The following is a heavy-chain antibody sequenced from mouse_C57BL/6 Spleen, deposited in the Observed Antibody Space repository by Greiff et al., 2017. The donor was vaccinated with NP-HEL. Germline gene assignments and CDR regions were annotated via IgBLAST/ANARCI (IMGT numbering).Heavy chain of an antibody. V-gene: IGHV1-52*01. CDR3: ARNDYYGSSYGNFDV. Sequence: VQLQQPGAELVRPGSSVKLSCKASGYTFTSYWMHWVKQRPIQGLEWIGNIDPSDSETHYNQKFKDKATLTVDKSSSTAYMQLSSLTSEDSAVYYCARNDYYGSSYGNFDVWGTGTTVTVSS. J-gene: IGHJ1*03. D-gene: IGHD1-1*01. CDR2: IDPSDSET. CDR1: GYTFTSYW.